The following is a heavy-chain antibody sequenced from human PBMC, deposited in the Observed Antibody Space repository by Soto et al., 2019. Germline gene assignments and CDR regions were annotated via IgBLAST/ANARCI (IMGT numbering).Heavy chain of an antibody. D-gene: IGHD3-10*01. CDR2: IYYSGST. CDR1: GGSISSYY. J-gene: IGHJ4*02. CDR3: ARLPRTTTSGSGTDF. V-gene: IGHV4-59*08. Sequence: SETLCLTCTVSGGSISSYYWSWIRQPPGKGLEWIGTIYYSGSTSYNPSLKSRVTIFVDTSRDQFSLKLTSVTAADTAVYYCARLPRTTTSGSGTDFWGQGTLVTVSS.